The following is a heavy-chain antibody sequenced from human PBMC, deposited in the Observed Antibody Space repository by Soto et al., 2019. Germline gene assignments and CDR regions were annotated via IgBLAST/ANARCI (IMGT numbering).Heavy chain of an antibody. J-gene: IGHJ4*02. V-gene: IGHV1-18*01. CDR3: ASDPAIFDY. CDR1: GYTFTRYG. CDR2: ISGYNGNK. Sequence: QVQLVQSGAEVKKPGASVKVSCKASGYTFTRYGISWVRQAPGQGLEWMGWISGYNGNKKYAQTLQGRVTMTTDTSTSTDCMELRSLRSDDTAVYYCASDPAIFDYWGQGTLVTVSS.